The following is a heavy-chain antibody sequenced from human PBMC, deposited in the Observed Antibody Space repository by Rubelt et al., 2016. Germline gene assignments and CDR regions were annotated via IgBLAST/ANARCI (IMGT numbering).Heavy chain of an antibody. CDR3: ARSSGYCSSTSCPWLYYYYYCMDV. D-gene: IGHD2-2*03. J-gene: IGHJ6*02. V-gene: IGHV4-34*01. Sequence: NYNPSLKSRVTISVDTSKNQFSLKLSSVTAADTAVYYCARSSGYCSSTSCPWLYYYYYCMDVWGQGTTVTVSS.